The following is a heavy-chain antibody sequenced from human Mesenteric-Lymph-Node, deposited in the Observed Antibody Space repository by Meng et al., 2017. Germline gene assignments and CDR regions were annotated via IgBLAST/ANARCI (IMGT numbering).Heavy chain of an antibody. CDR2: IYHSGSP. V-gene: IGHV4-34*02. Sequence: EELPQWGVGLLMPSSTTSPTCGVFGGSLSIYYWSGMRRPPGKGLEWIGFIYHSGSPSYNPSLKSRVTISVDSSKNQFSLRLRSVAAADTADYYCARGHPYSSGGYFDHWGQGTLVTVSS. J-gene: IGHJ5*02. CDR1: GGSLSIYY. D-gene: IGHD2-15*01. CDR3: ARGHPYSSGGYFDH.